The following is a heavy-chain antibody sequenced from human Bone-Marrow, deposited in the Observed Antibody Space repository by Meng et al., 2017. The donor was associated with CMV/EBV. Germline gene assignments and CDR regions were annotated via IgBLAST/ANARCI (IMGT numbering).Heavy chain of an antibody. CDR3: ARDTAAPSLYYYSMDV. D-gene: IGHD6-6*01. J-gene: IGHJ6*02. Sequence: SETLSLTCTVSGASISSTNYYWAWIRQPPGKGLQWIGTVSYSGSNYYSPSLKSRLSLSLDTPKNQVSLNLSSVTAADTAVYFCARDTAAPSLYYYSMDVWGQGTTVTVSS. CDR2: VSYSGSN. CDR1: GASISSTNYY. V-gene: IGHV4-39*07.